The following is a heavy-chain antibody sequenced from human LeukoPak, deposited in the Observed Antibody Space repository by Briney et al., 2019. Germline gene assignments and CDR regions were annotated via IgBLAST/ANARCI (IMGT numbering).Heavy chain of an antibody. Sequence: RSLLLSCAASGFTFSNYGMHWVRQAPGKGLEWVAVILYDGSNKYYADSVKGRFTISRDNSNNTLYLQMNSLRAEDTAVYYCAKDRGDCGDYGFYWGQGTLVTVSS. D-gene: IGHD4-17*01. V-gene: IGHV3-30*18. CDR2: ILYDGSNK. CDR1: GFTFSNYG. CDR3: AKDRGDCGDYGFY. J-gene: IGHJ4*02.